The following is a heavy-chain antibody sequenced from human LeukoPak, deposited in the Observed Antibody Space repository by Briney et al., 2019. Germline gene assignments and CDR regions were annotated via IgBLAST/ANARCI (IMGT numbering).Heavy chain of an antibody. CDR2: VSSSSNTI. V-gene: IGHV3-48*01. CDR1: GFTFSSYS. CDR3: ARDRGSYSRYFDY. D-gene: IGHD1-26*01. J-gene: IGHJ4*02. Sequence: GGSLRLSCAASGFTFSSYSMSWVRQVPGKGLEWDSYVSSSSNTIYYADSVKGRFTISRDNAKNSLYLQMNSLRAEDTAVYYCARDRGSYSRYFDYWGQGTLVTVSS.